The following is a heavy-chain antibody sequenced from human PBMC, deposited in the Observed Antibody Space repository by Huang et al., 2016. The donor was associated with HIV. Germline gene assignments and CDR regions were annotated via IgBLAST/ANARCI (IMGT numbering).Heavy chain of an antibody. D-gene: IGHD5-18*01. CDR2: ISVYNGNT. CDR3: ARGGGIQLWLLGYYYMDV. V-gene: IGHV1-18*01. J-gene: IGHJ6*03. CDR1: GYTFSSFG. Sequence: QVQLVQSGAEVKKPGASVKVSCKASGYTFSSFGISGVGQAPGQGLEWVGWISVYNGNTKCAQKFQGRLTMTTDTSTSTAYMELRSLRSDDTAVYYCARGGGIQLWLLGYYYMDVWGNGTTVTVSS.